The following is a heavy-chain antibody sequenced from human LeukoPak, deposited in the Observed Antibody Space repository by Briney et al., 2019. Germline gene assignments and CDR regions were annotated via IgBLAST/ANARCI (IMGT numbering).Heavy chain of an antibody. V-gene: IGHV3-30*18. Sequence: GGSLRLSCAASGFTFSSYGMHWVRQAPDKGLEWVAVISYDGSNKYYADSVKGRFTISRDNSKNTLYLQMNSLRAEDTAVYYCAKDPMVRGVAYYFDYWGQGTLVTVSS. D-gene: IGHD3-10*01. CDR1: GFTFSSYG. CDR3: AKDPMVRGVAYYFDY. J-gene: IGHJ4*02. CDR2: ISYDGSNK.